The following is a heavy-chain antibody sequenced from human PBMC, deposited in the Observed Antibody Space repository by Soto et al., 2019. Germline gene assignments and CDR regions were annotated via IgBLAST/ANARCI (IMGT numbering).Heavy chain of an antibody. D-gene: IGHD2-21*02. CDR2: FDPEDGET. CDR1: GYTLTELS. J-gene: IGHJ6*02. V-gene: IGHV1-24*01. Sequence: QVQLVQSGAEVKKPGASVKVSCKVSGYTLTELSMHWVRQAPGKGLEWMGGFDPEDGETISAQKFQGRVTMTEDTSTDTAYMELSSLRSEDTAVYYCTTPAAIRSYYYYGMDVWGQGTTVTVSS. CDR3: TTPAAIRSYYYYGMDV.